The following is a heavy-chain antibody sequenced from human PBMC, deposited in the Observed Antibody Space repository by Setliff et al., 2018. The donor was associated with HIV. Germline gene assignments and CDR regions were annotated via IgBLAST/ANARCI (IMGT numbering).Heavy chain of an antibody. CDR3: ARVSTDYVWGSFLSSGPYYFDF. D-gene: IGHD3-16*01. CDR2: IYYNGNT. J-gene: IGHJ4*02. V-gene: IGHV4-39*07. CDR1: GASISSNSYY. Sequence: SETLSLTCSVSGASISSNSYYWGWIRQPPGKGLEWVGSIYYNGNTFYNQSLQSRVTISLDTSKNQFSLELRSVTAADTALYFCARVSTDYVWGSFLSSGPYYFDFWGQGALVTVSS.